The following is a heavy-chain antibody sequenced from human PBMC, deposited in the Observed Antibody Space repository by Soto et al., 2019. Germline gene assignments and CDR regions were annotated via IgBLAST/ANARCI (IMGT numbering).Heavy chain of an antibody. V-gene: IGHV4-4*02. J-gene: IGHJ4*02. CDR1: GGSLSSSSW. CDR2: IFYSGST. CDR3: VHHGGVPYYHDF. D-gene: IGHD2-8*01. Sequence: SETLSLTCAVSGGSLSSSSWWSWVRQPPGKTLEWLGEIFYSGSTKYNPCLNSRVTISADQSKNDFSLRLSSVTAADTAVYYCVHHGGVPYYHDFWGQGMLVTVSS.